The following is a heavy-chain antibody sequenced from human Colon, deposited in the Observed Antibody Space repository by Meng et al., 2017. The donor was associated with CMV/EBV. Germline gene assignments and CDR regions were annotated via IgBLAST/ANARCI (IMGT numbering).Heavy chain of an antibody. CDR1: GYPFPNFG. Sequence: GAGLKKPGATVKVSCKTSGYPFPNFGISWVRQAPGQGLEWMAYISPYNGDTNYAQRFQGRDALTTDTSTSTVYMELGSLTSDDTAMYYCARELARGGYWGQGTLVTVSS. CDR2: ISPYNGDT. J-gene: IGHJ4*02. CDR3: ARELARGGY. V-gene: IGHV1-18*01.